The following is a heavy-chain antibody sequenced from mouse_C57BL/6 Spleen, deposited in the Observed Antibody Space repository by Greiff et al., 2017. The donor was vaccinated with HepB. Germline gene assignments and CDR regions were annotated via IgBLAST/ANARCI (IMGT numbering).Heavy chain of an antibody. Sequence: VQLQQSGAELVKPGASVKMSCKASGYTFTSYWITWVKQRPGQGLEWIGDIYPGSGSTNYNEKFKSKATLTVDTSSSTAYMQLSSLTSEDSAVYYCARGGRNYGDAMDYWGQGTSVTVSS. CDR3: ARGGRNYGDAMDY. CDR2: IYPGSGST. D-gene: IGHD1-2*01. CDR1: GYTFTSYW. V-gene: IGHV1-55*01. J-gene: IGHJ4*01.